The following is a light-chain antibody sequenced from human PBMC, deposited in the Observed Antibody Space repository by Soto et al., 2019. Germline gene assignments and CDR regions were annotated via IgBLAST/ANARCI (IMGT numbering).Light chain of an antibody. Sequence: DIVMTQSPDSLAVSLGERATINCKSSQSVLYSSNNKNYLAWYQQKPGQPPKLLIYWASTRESGVPDRFSGSGSGTDFTLTISSLQAEDVAVYYCQQYYSIPLTFGGGTEVDIK. CDR2: WAS. J-gene: IGKJ4*01. CDR3: QQYYSIPLT. V-gene: IGKV4-1*01. CDR1: QSVLYSSNNKNY.